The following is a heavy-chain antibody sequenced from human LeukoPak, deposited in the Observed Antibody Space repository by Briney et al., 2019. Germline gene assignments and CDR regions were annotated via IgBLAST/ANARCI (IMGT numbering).Heavy chain of an antibody. D-gene: IGHD3-3*01. CDR1: GGAISSYY. Sequence: KPSETLSLTCTVSGGAISSYYWSWIRQPPRKRLEGIGDIYYSGSTNYNPSLKSRVTISVDTSKNQFSLKLSSVTAADTAVYYCASRSSIWSGYQDTLYYFDSWGQGTLVTVSS. CDR3: ASRSSIWSGYQDTLYYFDS. V-gene: IGHV4-59*01. CDR2: IYYSGST. J-gene: IGHJ4*02.